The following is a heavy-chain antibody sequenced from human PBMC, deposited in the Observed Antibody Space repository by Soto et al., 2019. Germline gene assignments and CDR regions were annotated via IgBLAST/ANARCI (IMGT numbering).Heavy chain of an antibody. CDR3: ARDGCSSTSCYAGWFDP. J-gene: IGHJ5*02. CDR2: IIPIFGTA. CDR1: GGTFSSYA. D-gene: IGHD2-2*01. Sequence: QVQLVQSGAEVKKPGSSVKVSCKASGGTFSSYAISWVRQAPGQGLEWMGGIIPIFGTANYAQKFQGRVTITADESTSTAYMELSSLRSEATAVSYCARDGCSSTSCYAGWFDPWGQGTLVTVSS. V-gene: IGHV1-69*01.